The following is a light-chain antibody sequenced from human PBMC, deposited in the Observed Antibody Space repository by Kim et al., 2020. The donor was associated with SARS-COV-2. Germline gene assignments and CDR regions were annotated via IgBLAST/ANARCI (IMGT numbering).Light chain of an antibody. CDR2: KDS. V-gene: IGLV3-25*03. Sequence: VSPGQTARSTCSGDALPKQYAYWYQQKPGQAPVLVIYKDSERPAGIPERFSGSSSGTTVTLTISGVQADDEADYYCQSADSSGTWVFGGGTQLTVL. CDR1: ALPKQY. CDR3: QSADSSGTWV. J-gene: IGLJ3*02.